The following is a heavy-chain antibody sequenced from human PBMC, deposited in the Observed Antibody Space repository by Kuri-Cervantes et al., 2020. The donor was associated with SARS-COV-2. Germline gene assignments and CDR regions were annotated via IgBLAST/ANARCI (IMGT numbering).Heavy chain of an antibody. V-gene: IGHV4-4*02. Sequence: SETLSLTCAVSGGSLTITNWWSWVRQPPGKGLEWIGEIHHSGDTSYNSSLKSRVTISLDKSKNQFSLKLNSVTAADTAVYYCATGSYYVAYDYWGQGTLVTVSS. D-gene: IGHD1-26*01. CDR3: ATGSYYVAYDY. J-gene: IGHJ4*02. CDR1: GGSLTITNW. CDR2: IHHSGDT.